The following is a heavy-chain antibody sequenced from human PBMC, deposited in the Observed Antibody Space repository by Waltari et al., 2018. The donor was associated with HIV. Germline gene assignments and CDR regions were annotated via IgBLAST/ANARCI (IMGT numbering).Heavy chain of an antibody. V-gene: IGHV4-31*03. J-gene: IGHJ4*02. CDR1: GGSISSGGYY. CDR3: ARDTRADFPMLRYFDY. CDR2: IYYSGST. D-gene: IGHD3-9*01. Sequence: QVQLQESGPGLVKPSQTLSLTCTVSGGSISSGGYYWSWIRQHPGKGLEWIGYIYYSGSTYYNPSLKSRVTISVDTSKNQFSLKLSSVTAADTAVYYCARDTRADFPMLRYFDYWGQGTLVTVSS.